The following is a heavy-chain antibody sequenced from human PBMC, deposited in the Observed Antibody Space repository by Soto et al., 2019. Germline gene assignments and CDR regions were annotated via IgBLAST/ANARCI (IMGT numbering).Heavy chain of an antibody. Sequence: QVQLVQSGAEVKKPGASVKVSCKASGYTFSSYDINWVRQATGQGLEWMGWMNPNSGDTNYPQKFQGRVTMTRNTSIATAYMELSSLRSEDTAVYYRARGLKFTTPLVRGVNPYYYYYMDVWGEGTTVTVSS. V-gene: IGHV1-8*01. CDR3: ARGLKFTTPLVRGVNPYYYYYMDV. CDR2: MNPNSGDT. J-gene: IGHJ6*03. CDR1: GYTFSSYD. D-gene: IGHD3-10*01.